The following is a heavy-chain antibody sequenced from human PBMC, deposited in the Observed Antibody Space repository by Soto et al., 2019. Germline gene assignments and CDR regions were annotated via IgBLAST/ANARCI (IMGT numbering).Heavy chain of an antibody. CDR3: ARENEVVVAPSGYMDV. Sequence: QVQLVESGGGVVQPGRSLRLSCAASGFTFSSYGMHWVSQAAGKGLEWVAVIWYDGSNKYYADSVKGRFTISRDNSNNTRYLQMNSLRAEDTAVSYCARENEVVVAPSGYMDVWGKGTTVTV. J-gene: IGHJ6*03. D-gene: IGHD2-15*01. CDR2: IWYDGSNK. CDR1: GFTFSSYG. V-gene: IGHV3-33*01.